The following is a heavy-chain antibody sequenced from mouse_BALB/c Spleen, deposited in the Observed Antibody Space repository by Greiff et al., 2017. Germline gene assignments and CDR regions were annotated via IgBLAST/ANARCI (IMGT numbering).Heavy chain of an antibody. CDR2: IYYSGTI. CDR3: ARELGRGYFDV. CDR1: GISITTGNYR. J-gene: IGHJ1*01. Sequence: DVQLQESGPGLVKPSQTVSLTCTVTGISITTGNYRWSWIRQFPGNKLEWIGYIYYSGTITYNPSLTSRTTITRDTSKNQFFLEMNSLTAEDTATYYCARELGRGYFDVWGAGTTVTVSS. D-gene: IGHD4-1*01. V-gene: IGHV3-5*02.